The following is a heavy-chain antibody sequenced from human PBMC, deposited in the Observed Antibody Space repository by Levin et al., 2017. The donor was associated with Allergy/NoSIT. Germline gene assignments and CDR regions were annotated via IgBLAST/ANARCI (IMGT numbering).Heavy chain of an antibody. CDR1: GFTFSSYD. Sequence: GGSLRLSCAASGFTFSSYDMNWVRQAPGKGLEWVSYINSSSGTINYADSVKGRFTISRDNAKNSLYLQMNSLIPEDTAVYYCARDLYYGSGSQYYFDYWGQGTLVTVSS. CDR3: ARDLYYGSGSQYYFDY. J-gene: IGHJ4*02. D-gene: IGHD3-10*01. V-gene: IGHV3-48*01. CDR2: INSSSGTI.